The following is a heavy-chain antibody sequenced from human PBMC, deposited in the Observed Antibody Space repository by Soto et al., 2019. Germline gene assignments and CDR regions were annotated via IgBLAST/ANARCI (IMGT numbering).Heavy chain of an antibody. J-gene: IGHJ3*02. V-gene: IGHV3-7*01. D-gene: IGHD2-2*01. Sequence: PGGSLRLACPASGFTFGSYWMSWVRKAPGKGLEWVANIKQDGSEKYYVHSVKGRFTISRDNAKNSLYLQMNSLRAEDTAVYYCASHIVLVPDDAFDIWGQGT. CDR3: ASHIVLVPDDAFDI. CDR1: GFTFGSYW. CDR2: IKQDGSEK.